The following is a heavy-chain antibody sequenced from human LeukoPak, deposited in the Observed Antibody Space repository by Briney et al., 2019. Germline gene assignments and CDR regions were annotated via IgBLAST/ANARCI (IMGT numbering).Heavy chain of an antibody. Sequence: TSETLSLTCAVYGGSFSGYDWTWIRQPPGEGLEWIGEINHSGSTSYNPSLESRVTISVDTSKNQFSLKLSSVTAADTAVYYCARDRDRLDYWGQEPWSPSPQ. V-gene: IGHV4-34*01. CDR2: INHSGST. J-gene: IGHJ4*01. D-gene: IGHD3-16*02. CDR3: ARDRDRLDY. CDR1: GGSFSGYD.